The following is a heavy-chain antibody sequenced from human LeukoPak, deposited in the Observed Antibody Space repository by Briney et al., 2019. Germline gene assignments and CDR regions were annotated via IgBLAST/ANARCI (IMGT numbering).Heavy chain of an antibody. D-gene: IGHD1-26*01. CDR2: IYYSGST. V-gene: IGHV4-59*01. CDR3: ARADGGSRWPYYYYYGMDV. J-gene: IGHJ6*02. Sequence: SETLSLTCTVSGGSISSYYWSWIRQPPGKGLEWIGYIYYSGSTNYNPSLKSRVTISVDTSKNQFSLKLSSVTAADTAVHYCARADGGSRWPYYYYYGMDVWGQGTTVTVSS. CDR1: GGSISSYY.